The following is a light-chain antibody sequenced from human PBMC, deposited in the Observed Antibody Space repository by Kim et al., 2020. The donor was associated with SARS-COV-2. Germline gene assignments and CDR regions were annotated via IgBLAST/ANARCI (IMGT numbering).Light chain of an antibody. CDR3: QHFGGSSYT. V-gene: IGKV3-20*01. CDR2: DAS. J-gene: IGKJ2*01. CDR1: QTVSSSF. Sequence: EIVLTQSPGTLSSSPGERVTLSCRASQTVSSSFLAWYQQKHGQAPTLLVYDASTTATGIADRFSGSGSGTDFTLTINRLEPEDFAVYYCQHFGGSSYTCGQGTKLEI.